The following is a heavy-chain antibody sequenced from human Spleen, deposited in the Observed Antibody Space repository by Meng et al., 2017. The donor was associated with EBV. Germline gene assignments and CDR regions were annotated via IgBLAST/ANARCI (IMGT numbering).Heavy chain of an antibody. V-gene: IGHV1-3*01. J-gene: IGHJ4*02. CDR2: INAGNDNI. CDR3: ARLYYDVLTGYYFFDF. CDR1: GYIFASYA. Sequence: QVQLVQSGAEVKKPXXSXKVXCXXSGYIFASYAMHWVRQAPGQRLEWMGWINAGNDNIKYSQNFQGRVTITSDTSASTAYMELSSLKSEDTAVYYCARLYYDVLTGYYFFDFWGQGTLVTVSS. D-gene: IGHD3-9*01.